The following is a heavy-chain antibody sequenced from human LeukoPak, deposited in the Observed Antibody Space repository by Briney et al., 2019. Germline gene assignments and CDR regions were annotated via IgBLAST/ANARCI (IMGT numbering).Heavy chain of an antibody. V-gene: IGHV4-61*08. Sequence: SETLSLTCTVSGGSVSSGGYYWSWIRQPPGKGLEWIGYIYYSGSTNYNPSLKSRVTISVDTSKNQFSLKLSSVTAADTAVYYCARETTVTVFDYWGQGTLVTVSS. CDR3: ARETTVTVFDY. CDR1: GGSVSSGGYY. J-gene: IGHJ4*02. D-gene: IGHD4-17*01. CDR2: IYYSGST.